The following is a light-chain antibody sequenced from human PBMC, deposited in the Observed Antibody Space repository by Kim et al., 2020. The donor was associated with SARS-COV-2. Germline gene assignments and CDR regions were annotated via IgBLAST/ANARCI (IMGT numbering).Light chain of an antibody. Sequence: SYELTQPPSVSVSPGQTASITCSGDKLGDKYACWYQQKPGQSPVLVIYQDSKRPSGIPERFSGSNSGSTATLTISGTQAMDEADYYCQAWDSSTAHWVFG. CDR1: KLGDKY. V-gene: IGLV3-1*01. J-gene: IGLJ3*02. CDR2: QDS. CDR3: QAWDSSTAHWV.